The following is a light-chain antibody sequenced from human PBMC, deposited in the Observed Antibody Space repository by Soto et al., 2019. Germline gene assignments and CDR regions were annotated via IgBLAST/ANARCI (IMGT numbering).Light chain of an antibody. V-gene: IGLV2-14*01. CDR2: EVS. J-gene: IGLJ2*01. CDR3: SSYTSSSTRV. Sequence: QSALTQPASVSGSPGQSITISCTGTSSDIGNYDFVSWYQQHPGKAPKLMIYEVSNRPSGVSNRFSGSKSGNTASLTISGLQAEDEAEYYCSSYTSSSTRVFGGGTKVTVL. CDR1: SSDIGNYDF.